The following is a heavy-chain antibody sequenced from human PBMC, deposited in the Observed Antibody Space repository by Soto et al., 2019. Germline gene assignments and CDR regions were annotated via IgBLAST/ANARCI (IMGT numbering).Heavy chain of an antibody. CDR1: GYTFTTYY. Sequence: QVQLVQSGAEVNEPGASVKVSCMASGYTFTTYYIHWVRQAPGQGLEWMGFIDPSGGSKSYSRKFPGRLTMTRDTSTSTVYVELSSMRSEDTAVYYCARNRASGLDIWGQGTMVTVAS. J-gene: IGHJ3*02. CDR3: ARNRASGLDI. V-gene: IGHV1-46*01. CDR2: IDPSGGSK. D-gene: IGHD6-25*01.